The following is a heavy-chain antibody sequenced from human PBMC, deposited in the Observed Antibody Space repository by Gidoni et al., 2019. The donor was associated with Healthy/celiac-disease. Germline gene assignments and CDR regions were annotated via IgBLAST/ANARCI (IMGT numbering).Heavy chain of an antibody. CDR3: ARWTTVTLSFDY. J-gene: IGHJ4*02. CDR1: GGSISSYY. D-gene: IGHD4-17*01. CDR2: IYYSGST. Sequence: QVQLQESGPGLVKPSETLSLTCTVPGGSISSYYWSWIRQPPGKGLEWIGYIYYSGSTNYNPSLKSRVTISVDTSKNQFSLKLSSVTAADTAVYYCARWTTVTLSFDYWGQGTLVTVSS. V-gene: IGHV4-59*01.